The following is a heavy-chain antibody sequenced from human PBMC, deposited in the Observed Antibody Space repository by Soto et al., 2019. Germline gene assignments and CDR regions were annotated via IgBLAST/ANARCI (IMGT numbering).Heavy chain of an antibody. CDR2: IWYDGSNK. D-gene: IGHD6-19*01. CDR1: GFTFSSYG. V-gene: IGHV3-33*01. Sequence: GVSLRLSCAASGFTFSSYGMHWVRQAPGKGLEWVAVIWYDGSNKYYADSVKGRFTISRDNSKNTLYLQMNSLRAEDTAVYYCARAPVADYMDVWGKGTTVTVSS. J-gene: IGHJ6*03. CDR3: ARAPVADYMDV.